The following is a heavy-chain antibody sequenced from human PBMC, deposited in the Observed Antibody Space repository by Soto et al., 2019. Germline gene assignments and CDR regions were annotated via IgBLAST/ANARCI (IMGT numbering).Heavy chain of an antibody. J-gene: IGHJ5*02. CDR2: ISYDGSNK. CDR1: RFTFSSYA. V-gene: IGHV3-30-3*01. D-gene: IGHD6-13*01. CDR3: ARGAAPQT. Sequence: QVQLVESGGGVVQPGRSLRLSCAASRFTFSSYAMHWVRQAPGKGLEWVAVISYDGSNKYYADSVKGRFTISRDNSKNTLYLQMNSLRAEDTAVYYCARGAAPQTWGQGTLVTVSS.